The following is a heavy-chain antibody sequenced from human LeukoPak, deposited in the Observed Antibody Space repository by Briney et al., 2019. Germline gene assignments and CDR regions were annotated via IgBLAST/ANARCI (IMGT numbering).Heavy chain of an antibody. J-gene: IGHJ4*02. CDR3: ARDPPTGTTGYFDY. V-gene: IGHV3-30*03. CDR2: ISYDGSNK. CDR1: GFTFSSYG. D-gene: IGHD1-7*01. Sequence: PGRSLRLSCAASGFTFSSYGMHWVRQAPGKGLEWVAVISYDGSNKYYADSVKGRFTISRDNSKNTLYLQMNSLRAEDTAVYYCARDPPTGTTGYFDYWGQGTLVTVSS.